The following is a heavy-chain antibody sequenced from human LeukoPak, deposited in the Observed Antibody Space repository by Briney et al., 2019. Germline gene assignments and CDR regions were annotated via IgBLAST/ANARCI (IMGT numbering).Heavy chain of an antibody. CDR2: ISSSGSTI. CDR3: ARIGGSDAFDI. D-gene: IGHD3-22*01. CDR1: GFTFSDYY. Sequence: KSGGSLRLSFAASGFTFSDYYMSWIRPAPGKGLGWVSYISSSGSTIYYADSVKGRFTISRDNAKNSLYLQMNSLRAEDTAVYYCARIGGSDAFDIWGQGTMVTVSS. J-gene: IGHJ3*02. V-gene: IGHV3-11*01.